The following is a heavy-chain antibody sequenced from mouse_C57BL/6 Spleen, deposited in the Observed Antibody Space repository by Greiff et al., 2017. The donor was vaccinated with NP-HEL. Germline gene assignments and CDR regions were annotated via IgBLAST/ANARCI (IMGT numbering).Heavy chain of an antibody. CDR3: ARNYYGSSYEEAWFAD. V-gene: IGHV1-81*01. CDR2: IYPRSGNT. Sequence: VQLQQSGAELARPGASVRLSCKASGYTFTSYGISWVKQRTGQGLEWIGEIYPRSGNTYYNEKFKGQATLTADKSSSTAYMELRSLTSEDTAVYFGARNYYGSSYEEAWFADWGQGTLVTVSA. J-gene: IGHJ3*01. CDR1: GYTFTSYG. D-gene: IGHD1-1*01.